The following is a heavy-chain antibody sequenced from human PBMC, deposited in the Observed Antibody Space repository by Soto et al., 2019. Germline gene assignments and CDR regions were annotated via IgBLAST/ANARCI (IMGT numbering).Heavy chain of an antibody. CDR2: IYYSGST. V-gene: IGHV4-39*01. Sequence: ETLSLTCTVSGGSISSSSYYWGWIRQPPEKGQEWIGSIYYSGSTYYNPSLKSRATISVDTSKNQFSLKLSSVTAADTAVYYCARTQTNYNWNQATTYYFDYWGQGTLVTVSS. J-gene: IGHJ4*02. D-gene: IGHD1-20*01. CDR3: ARTQTNYNWNQATTYYFDY. CDR1: GGSISSSSYY.